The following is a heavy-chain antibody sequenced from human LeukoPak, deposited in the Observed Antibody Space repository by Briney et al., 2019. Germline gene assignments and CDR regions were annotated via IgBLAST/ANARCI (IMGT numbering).Heavy chain of an antibody. CDR1: GYTFTSNY. Sequence: ASVKVSCKAFGYTFTSNYMRWVRQAPGQGPEWMGVISPSGGSTTYAQKFQGRVTLTRDMSTGTDYLELSSLRSEDTAVYYCARDNSVRDEAWWFNPWGQGTLVTVSS. CDR3: ARDNSVRDEAWWFNP. V-gene: IGHV1-46*01. D-gene: IGHD5-24*01. J-gene: IGHJ5*02. CDR2: ISPSGGST.